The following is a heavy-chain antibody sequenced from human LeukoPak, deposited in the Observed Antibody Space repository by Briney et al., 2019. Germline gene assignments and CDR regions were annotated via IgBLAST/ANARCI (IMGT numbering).Heavy chain of an antibody. CDR2: IYYSGST. CDR1: GGSISSYY. D-gene: IGHD3-22*01. J-gene: IGHJ4*02. Sequence: PSETLSLTCIVSGGSISSYYWSWIRQPPGKGLEWIGYIYYSGSTNYNPSLKSRVTISVDTSKNQFSLKLSSVTAADTAVYYCARGPYDSSGYGYWGQGTLVTVSS. V-gene: IGHV4-59*01. CDR3: ARGPYDSSGYGY.